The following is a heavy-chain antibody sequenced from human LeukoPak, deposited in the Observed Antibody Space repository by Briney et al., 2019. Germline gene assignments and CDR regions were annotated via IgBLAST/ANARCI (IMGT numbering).Heavy chain of an antibody. J-gene: IGHJ4*02. Sequence: PGGSLRLSCAASGFTFSSYSMDWVRQAPGKGLEWVSSISSRSSYIYYADSVKGRFTISRDNAKNSLYLQMNSLRAEDTAVYYCARDLSYPGAIDYWGQGTLVTVSS. D-gene: IGHD3-10*01. CDR3: ARDLSYPGAIDY. CDR2: ISSRSSYI. V-gene: IGHV3-21*01. CDR1: GFTFSSYS.